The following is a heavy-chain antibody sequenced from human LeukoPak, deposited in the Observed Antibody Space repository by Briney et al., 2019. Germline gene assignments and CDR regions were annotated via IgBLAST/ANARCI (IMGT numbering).Heavy chain of an antibody. CDR2: ISYDGSDK. J-gene: IGHJ4*02. CDR1: GFTFSSYA. CDR3: VKDLWGDYVDY. D-gene: IGHD7-27*01. V-gene: IGHV3-30*14. Sequence: GGSLRLSCAASGFTFSSYAMHWVRQAPGKGLEWVAVISYDGSDKYYADSVKGRFTISRDNSKNTLYLQMSSLRAEDTAVYYCVKDLWGDYVDYWGQGTLVTVSS.